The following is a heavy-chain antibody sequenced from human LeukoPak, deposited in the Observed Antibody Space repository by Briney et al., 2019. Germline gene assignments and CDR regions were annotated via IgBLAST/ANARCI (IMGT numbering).Heavy chain of an antibody. J-gene: IGHJ4*02. V-gene: IGHV3-23*01. CDR1: GFTFSSYA. D-gene: IGHD2-15*01. CDR2: ISGSGGST. Sequence: GGSLRLSCAASGFTFSSYAMSWVRQAPGKGLEWVSAISGSGGSTYYADSVKGRFTISRDNSKNTLYLQMNSLRAEDTAVYHCAKHLATSGSYPLDYWGQGTPVTVSS. CDR3: AKHLATSGSYPLDY.